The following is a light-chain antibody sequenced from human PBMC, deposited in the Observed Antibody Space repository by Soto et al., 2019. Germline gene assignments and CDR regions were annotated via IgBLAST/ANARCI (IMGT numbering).Light chain of an antibody. CDR3: QQYNTYPVT. Sequence: DIQMTQSPSTLSASVGDRVTITCRASQSISTWLAWYQQKAGKAPKLLIYKASSLEGGVPSRFSGRGSGTEFNITISSLKPDDFATYYCQQYNTYPVTFGGGTTVDIK. J-gene: IGKJ4*01. V-gene: IGKV1-5*03. CDR1: QSISTW. CDR2: KAS.